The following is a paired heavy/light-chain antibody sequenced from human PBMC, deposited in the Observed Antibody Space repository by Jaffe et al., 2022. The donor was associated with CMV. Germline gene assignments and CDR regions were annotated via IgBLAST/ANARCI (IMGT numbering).Heavy chain of an antibody. CDR1: GGSISSSSYY. J-gene: IGHJ4*02. Sequence: QLQLQESGPGLVKPSETLSLTCTVSGGSISSSSYYWGWIRQPPGKGLEWIGSIYYSGSTYYNTSLKSRVTISLDTSKNQFSLKLSSVTAADTAVFYCARIFGDTYYFDYWGQGILVTVSS. CDR3: ARIFGDTYYFDY. D-gene: IGHD3-3*01. V-gene: IGHV4-39*01. CDR2: IYYSGST.
Light chain of an antibody. Sequence: DIQMTQSPSSLSASVGDRVTITCRASQSISKYLNWYQQKPGKAPKVLIYAASNLQSGVPSRFSGSGSGTDFTLTISSLQPEDFATYYCQQSYSRPFTFGPGTKVDIK. J-gene: IGKJ3*01. CDR1: QSISKY. CDR2: AAS. CDR3: QQSYSRPFT. V-gene: IGKV1-39*01.